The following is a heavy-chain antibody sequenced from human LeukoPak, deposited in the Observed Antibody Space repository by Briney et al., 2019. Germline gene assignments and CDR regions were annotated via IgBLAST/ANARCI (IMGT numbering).Heavy chain of an antibody. J-gene: IGHJ4*02. V-gene: IGHV4-59*01. Sequence: SETLPLTCTVSGGSISSYYWSWIRQPPGKGLEWIGYIYYSGSTNYNPSLKSRVTISVDTSKNQFSLKLSSVTAADTAMYYCATMGVDYSDYWGQGTLVTVSS. CDR2: IYYSGST. D-gene: IGHD3-10*01. CDR1: GGSISSYY. CDR3: ATMGVDYSDY.